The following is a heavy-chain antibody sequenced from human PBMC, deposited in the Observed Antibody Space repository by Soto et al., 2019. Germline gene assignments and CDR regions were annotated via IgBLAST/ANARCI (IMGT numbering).Heavy chain of an antibody. D-gene: IGHD4-17*01. V-gene: IGHV4-34*01. Sequence: SETLSLTCAVYGGSFSGYYWSWIRQPPGKGLEWIGEINHSGSTNYNPSLKSRVTISVDTSKNQFSLKLSSVTAADTAVYYCARDLGDYGHGAFDIWGQGTMVTVSS. CDR1: GGSFSGYY. CDR3: ARDLGDYGHGAFDI. J-gene: IGHJ3*02. CDR2: INHSGST.